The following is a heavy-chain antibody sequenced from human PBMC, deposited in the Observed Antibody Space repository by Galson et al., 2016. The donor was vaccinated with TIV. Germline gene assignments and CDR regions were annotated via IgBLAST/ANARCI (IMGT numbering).Heavy chain of an antibody. CDR2: INNDGSFT. V-gene: IGHV3-74*01. CDR3: ARDNDVLTGKRDLYYYGLDV. CDR1: GFTFSSYW. J-gene: IGHJ6*02. D-gene: IGHD3-9*01. Sequence: SLRLSCAASGFTFSSYWIHWFRQVPGKGLVWVSRINNDGSFTSYADSVKGRFTLSRDNGKKTVYLQMNSLRAGDTAVYFCARDNDVLTGKRDLYYYGLDVWGQGTTVTVSS.